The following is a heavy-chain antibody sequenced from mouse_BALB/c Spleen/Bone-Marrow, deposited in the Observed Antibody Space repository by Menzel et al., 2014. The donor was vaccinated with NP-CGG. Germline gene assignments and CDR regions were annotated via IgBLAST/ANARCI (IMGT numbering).Heavy chain of an antibody. J-gene: IGHJ1*01. V-gene: IGHV5-15*02. CDR3: ARDQVYYYGSSYGYFDV. Sequence: DVILVESGGGLVQPGGSRKLSCAASGFTFSDYGMAWVRQAPGKGPEWVAFISNLAYSIYYADTVTGRFTISRENAKNTLYLEMSSLRSEDTAMYYCARDQVYYYGSSYGYFDVWGAGTTVTVSS. CDR2: ISNLAYSI. CDR1: GFTFSDYG. D-gene: IGHD1-1*01.